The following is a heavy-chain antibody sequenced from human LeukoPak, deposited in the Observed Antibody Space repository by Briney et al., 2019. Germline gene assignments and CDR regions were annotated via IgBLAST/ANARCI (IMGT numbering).Heavy chain of an antibody. Sequence: PGGSLRLSCAASGFTFDDYAMHWVRQAPGKGLEWVSGIGIAGDTYYRGSVKGRFTISRENAKNSLYLQMSSLRAGDTAVYYCARVSTSGYDIWGRGTMVTVSS. D-gene: IGHD2-2*01. CDR2: IGIAGDT. V-gene: IGHV3-13*01. J-gene: IGHJ3*02. CDR1: GFTFDDYA. CDR3: ARVSTSGYDI.